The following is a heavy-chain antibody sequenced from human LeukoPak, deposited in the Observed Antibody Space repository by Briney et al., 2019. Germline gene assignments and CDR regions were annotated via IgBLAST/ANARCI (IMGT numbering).Heavy chain of an antibody. V-gene: IGHV3-21*01. J-gene: IGHJ4*02. CDR3: ARSGEVVVAAPRANYFDY. D-gene: IGHD2-15*01. Sequence: GGSLRLSCAASGFTFSSYSMNWVRQAPGKGLEWVSPISSSSSYIYYADSVKGRFTISRDNAKNSLYLQMNSLRAEDTAVYYCARSGEVVVAAPRANYFDYWGQGTLVTVSS. CDR1: GFTFSSYS. CDR2: ISSSSSYI.